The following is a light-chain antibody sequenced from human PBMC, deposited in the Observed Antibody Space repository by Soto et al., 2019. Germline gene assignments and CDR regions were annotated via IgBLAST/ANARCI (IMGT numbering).Light chain of an antibody. J-gene: IGKJ5*01. CDR3: QQYGSLPIT. V-gene: IGKV3-20*01. CDR1: QSVSSSY. CDR2: GAS. Sequence: EIVLTQSPGTLSLSPGERATLSCRASQSVSSSYLAWYQQKPGQAPRLPIYGASSRATGIPDRFSGSGSGTDFTLTISRLEPEDFAVYYCQQYGSLPITFGQGTRLEIK.